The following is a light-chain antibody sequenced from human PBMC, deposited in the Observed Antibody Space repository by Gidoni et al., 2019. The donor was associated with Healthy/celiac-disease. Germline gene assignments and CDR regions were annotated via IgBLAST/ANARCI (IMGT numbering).Light chain of an antibody. CDR2: GAF. CDR3: QLFGSSVT. V-gene: IGKV3-20*01. Sequence: EIVLTQSPGTLSLPPGERATLSCRASQSVGSSYLAWYQQKPGRAPRLLIYGAFNRATGIPDRFSGSGSGTDFTLTINRLEPEDFAVYYCQLFGSSVTFGGGTKVEIK. J-gene: IGKJ4*01. CDR1: QSVGSSY.